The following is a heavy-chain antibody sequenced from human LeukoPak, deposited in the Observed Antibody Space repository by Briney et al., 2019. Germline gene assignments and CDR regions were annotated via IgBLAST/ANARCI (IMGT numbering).Heavy chain of an antibody. CDR2: IYYSGST. V-gene: IGHV4-39*07. D-gene: IGHD6-6*01. Sequence: PSETLSLTCTVSGGSISSSSYYWGWIRQPPGKGLEWIGSIYYSGSTYYNPSLKSRVTISVDTSKNQFSLKLSSVTAADTAVYYCARIGSSSSKAIDYWGQGTLVTVSS. CDR1: GGSISSSSYY. CDR3: ARIGSSSSKAIDY. J-gene: IGHJ4*02.